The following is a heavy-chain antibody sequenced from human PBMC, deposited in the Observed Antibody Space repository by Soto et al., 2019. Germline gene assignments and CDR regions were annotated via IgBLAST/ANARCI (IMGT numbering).Heavy chain of an antibody. V-gene: IGHV3-53*01. D-gene: IGHD6-13*01. CDR1: GFTVSSNY. CDR2: IYSGGGT. J-gene: IGHJ4*02. Sequence: GGSLRLSCAASGFTVSSNYMSWVRQAPGKGLEWVSVIYSGGGTYYADSMKGRFTISRDNSKNTLYLQMNSLRTEDTAVYYCAREFSSSLQYFDYWGQGTLVTVSS. CDR3: AREFSSSLQYFDY.